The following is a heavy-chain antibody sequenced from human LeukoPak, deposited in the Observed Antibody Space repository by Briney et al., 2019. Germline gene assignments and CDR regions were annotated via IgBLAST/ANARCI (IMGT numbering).Heavy chain of an antibody. CDR1: GFTFSSYS. V-gene: IGHV3-21*06. D-gene: IGHD4-11*01. CDR2: ISSSSSYI. J-gene: IGHJ4*02. CDR3: ARGTPTTRDFDS. Sequence: GGSLRLSCAASGFTFSSYSMNWVRQAPGKGLEWVSSISSSSSYIYYADSLKGRFTISRDNAKNSLYLQMNSLRAEDTAVYYCARGTPTTRDFDSWGQGTLVTVSS.